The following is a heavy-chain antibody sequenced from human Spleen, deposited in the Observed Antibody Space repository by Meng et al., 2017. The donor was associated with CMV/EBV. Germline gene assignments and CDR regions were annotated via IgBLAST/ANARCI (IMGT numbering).Heavy chain of an antibody. J-gene: IGHJ6*02. D-gene: IGHD4-11*01. CDR3: ARDMTKTKMYYYYGMDV. Sequence: ETLSLTCAASGFTFSSYWMSWVRQAPGKGLEWVANIKQDGSEKYYVDSVKGRFTISRDNSKNTLYLQMNSLRAEDTAVYYCARDMTKTKMYYYYGMDVWGQGTTVTVSS. CDR2: IKQDGSEK. V-gene: IGHV3-7*01. CDR1: GFTFSSYW.